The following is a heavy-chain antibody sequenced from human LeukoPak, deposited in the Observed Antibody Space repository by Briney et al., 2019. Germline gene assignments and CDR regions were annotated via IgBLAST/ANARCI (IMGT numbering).Heavy chain of an antibody. V-gene: IGHV3-7*01. J-gene: IGHJ6*03. D-gene: IGHD6-13*01. CDR1: GFTFSSYW. Sequence: GGSLRLSCAASGFTFSSYWMSWVRQAPGKALEWVANIKRDGSEKFYVDSVKGRFTISRDNAKNSLYLQMNSLRPEDTAVYYCARDRIYSSSWPIKYYYYMDVWGKGTTVTVSS. CDR3: ARDRIYSSSWPIKYYYYMDV. CDR2: IKRDGSEK.